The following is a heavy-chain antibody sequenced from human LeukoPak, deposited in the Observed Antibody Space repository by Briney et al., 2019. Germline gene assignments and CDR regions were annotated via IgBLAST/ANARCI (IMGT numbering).Heavy chain of an antibody. D-gene: IGHD6-13*01. V-gene: IGHV3-74*01. J-gene: IGHJ6*02. Sequence: GGSLRLSCAASGFTFSSYWIHWVRHAPGKGLVWVSRINGDGSSTNYADSVKGRFTISRDNAKNTLYLQMNSLRAEDTAVYYCARLRDSSSPRYYYYGLDVWGQGTTGTVSS. CDR1: GFTFSSYW. CDR2: INGDGSST. CDR3: ARLRDSSSPRYYYYGLDV.